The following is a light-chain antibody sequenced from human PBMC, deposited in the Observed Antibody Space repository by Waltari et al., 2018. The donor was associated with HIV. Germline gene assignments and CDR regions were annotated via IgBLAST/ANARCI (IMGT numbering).Light chain of an antibody. Sequence: QSVLTQPPSASGTPGQRVTISCSGSTPNIGSSSVNWYQQFSRAAPKLLIFADGQRPSGVPGRFAGSKSGTSASLVISGLQSEDEADYYCSTWDDRLNGVVFGGGTRLTVV. J-gene: IGLJ3*02. CDR1: TPNIGSSS. CDR2: ADG. CDR3: STWDDRLNGVV. V-gene: IGLV1-44*01.